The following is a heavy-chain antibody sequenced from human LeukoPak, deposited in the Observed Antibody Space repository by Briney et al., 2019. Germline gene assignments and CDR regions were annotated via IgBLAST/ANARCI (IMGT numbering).Heavy chain of an antibody. J-gene: IGHJ4*02. CDR3: ARGRRDSSGYYVRY. CDR2: IYSGGST. CDR1: GFTVSSNY. Sequence: PGGSLRLSCAASGFTVSSNYMSWVRQAPGKGLEWVSVIYSGGSTYYADSVKGRFTISRHNSKNTLYLQMNSLRAEDTAVYYCARGRRDSSGYYVRYWGQGTLVTVSS. V-gene: IGHV3-53*04. D-gene: IGHD3-22*01.